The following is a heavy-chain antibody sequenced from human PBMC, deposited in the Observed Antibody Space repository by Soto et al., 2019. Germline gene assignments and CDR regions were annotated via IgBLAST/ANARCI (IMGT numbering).Heavy chain of an antibody. V-gene: IGHV4-59*01. CDR2: IYYSGST. J-gene: IGHJ4*02. Sequence: SETLSLTGTVSGGSIISYYWIWIRQPPGKGLEWIGYIYYSGSTNYNPSLKSRVTISVDTSKNQFSLKLSSVTAADTAVYYCARGKTGGVPYYFDYWGQGTLVTVSS. D-gene: IGHD2-8*02. CDR3: ARGKTGGVPYYFDY. CDR1: GGSIISYY.